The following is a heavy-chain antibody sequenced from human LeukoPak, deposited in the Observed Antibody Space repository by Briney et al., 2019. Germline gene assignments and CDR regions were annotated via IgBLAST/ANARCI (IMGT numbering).Heavy chain of an antibody. V-gene: IGHV3-30*02. CDR1: GFTFSSYG. CDR3: AKDRTPRIAATPIFDY. J-gene: IGHJ4*02. D-gene: IGHD6-13*01. Sequence: PGGSLRLSCAASGFTFSSYGMHWVRQAPGKGLEWVAVIWYDGSNKYYADSVKGRFTISRDNSKNTLYLQMNSLRAEDTALYYCAKDRTPRIAATPIFDYWGQGTLVTVSS. CDR2: IWYDGSNK.